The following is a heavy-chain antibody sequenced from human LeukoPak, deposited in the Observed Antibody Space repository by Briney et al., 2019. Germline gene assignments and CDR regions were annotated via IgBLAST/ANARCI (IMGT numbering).Heavy chain of an antibody. CDR3: ARYGWELPRGGDDAFDI. J-gene: IGHJ3*02. D-gene: IGHD1-26*01. CDR2: IKKDGSEK. V-gene: IGHV3-7*01. CDR1: GFTFSSYW. Sequence: GGSLRLSCAASGFTFSSYWMSWVRQAPGKGLEWVANIKKDGSEKYYVDSVKGRFTISRDNAKNSLYLQMNSLRAEDTAVYYCARYGWELPRGGDDAFDIWGQGTMVTVSS.